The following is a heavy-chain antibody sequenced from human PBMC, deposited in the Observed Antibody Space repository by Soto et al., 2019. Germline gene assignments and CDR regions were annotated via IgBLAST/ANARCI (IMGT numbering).Heavy chain of an antibody. D-gene: IGHD5-12*01. V-gene: IGHV3-74*01. CDR2: VKYDGRTT. CDR1: GFTFSSHW. J-gene: IGHJ6*02. CDR3: ARGLRNHYGVDV. Sequence: EVQVVESGGGLVQPGGSLRLSCIASGFTFSSHWMHWVRQAPGKGLVWVSRVKYDGRTTNYADSVKGRFTISRDNAKNTLYRRVNSLRAEDTGVYYWARGLRNHYGVDVWGQGTTVTVSS.